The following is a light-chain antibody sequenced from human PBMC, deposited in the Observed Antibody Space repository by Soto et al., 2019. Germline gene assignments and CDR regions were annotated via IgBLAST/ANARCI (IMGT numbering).Light chain of an antibody. CDR3: HSYASSLSGSYVV. Sequence: QAVLTQPPSVSGAPGQRVTISCTGSSSNIGAGYDVHWYQQLPGTAPKLLIYGNSNRPSGVPDRFSGSKSGTSASLAITGLPAEDEADYYCHSYASSLSGSYVVFGGGTKLTVL. CDR1: SSNIGAGYD. J-gene: IGLJ2*01. V-gene: IGLV1-40*01. CDR2: GNS.